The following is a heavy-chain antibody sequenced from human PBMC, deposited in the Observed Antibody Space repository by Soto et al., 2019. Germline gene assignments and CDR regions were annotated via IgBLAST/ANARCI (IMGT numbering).Heavy chain of an antibody. V-gene: IGHV1-18*01. CDR1: GYTFTSYA. CDR3: GRGINCGWDSRDPPYFEP. Sequence: QHQLVQSGAEVKKPGASVKVSCKASGYTFTSYAISWVRQAPGQGLEWMGWISVYNGDTKYAQKFQGRVTMTTDTPTSQALQELGRLGSDRRAGYCCGRGINCGWDSRDPPYFEPRGQGTLVTVSS. CDR2: ISVYNGDT. D-gene: IGHD2-21*01. J-gene: IGHJ4*02.